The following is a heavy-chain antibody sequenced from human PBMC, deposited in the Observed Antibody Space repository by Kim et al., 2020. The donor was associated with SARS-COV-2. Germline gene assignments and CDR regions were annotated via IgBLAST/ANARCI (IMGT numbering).Heavy chain of an antibody. V-gene: IGHV1-46*01. Sequence: KFQGRVTMTSDTSTSTVYMELSSLRSEDTAVYYCARDADNYYDSSGPFDYWGQGTLVTVSS. J-gene: IGHJ4*02. D-gene: IGHD3-22*01. CDR3: ARDADNYYDSSGPFDY.